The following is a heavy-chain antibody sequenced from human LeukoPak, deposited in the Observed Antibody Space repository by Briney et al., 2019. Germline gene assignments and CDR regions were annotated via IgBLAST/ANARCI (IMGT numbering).Heavy chain of an antibody. CDR3: AKDLVGATTSSGLSDY. CDR2: IKQDGSEK. D-gene: IGHD1-26*01. Sequence: GGSLRLSCAASGFTFSSYWMSWVRQAPGKGLEWVANIKQDGSEKYYVDSVRGRFTISRDNAKNSLYLQMNSLRAEDTAVYYCAKDLVGATTSSGLSDYWGQGTLVTVSS. V-gene: IGHV3-7*01. J-gene: IGHJ4*02. CDR1: GFTFSSYW.